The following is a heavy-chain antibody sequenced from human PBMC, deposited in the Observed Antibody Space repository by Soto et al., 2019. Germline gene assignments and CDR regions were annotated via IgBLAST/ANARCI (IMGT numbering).Heavy chain of an antibody. CDR3: GRDNYYAMDV. CDR1: GYTFTTSY. V-gene: IGHV1-46*01. CDR2: INPSGGNT. Sequence: QVQLVQSGAEVKKPGASVKVSCKASGYTFTTSYIHWVRQAPGQGLEWMGIINPSGGNTIFAQRFQGRHTVTSDTSTSTVYMELNSLRSEDTAIYYCGRDNYYAMDVWGQGTTVTVSS. J-gene: IGHJ6*02.